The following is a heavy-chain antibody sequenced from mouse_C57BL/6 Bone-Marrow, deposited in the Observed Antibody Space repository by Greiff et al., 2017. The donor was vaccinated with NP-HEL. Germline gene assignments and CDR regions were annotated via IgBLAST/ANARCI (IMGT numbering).Heavy chain of an antibody. V-gene: IGHV1-81*01. Sequence: QVQLQQSGAELVRPGASVKLSCKASGYTFTSYGISWVKQRTGQGLEWIGEIYTRSGNTYYQEKFKGKVTMTADKSPSTAYMKRRSLTAEDSAVYFCAKSGYYVSWFAYWGQGTLVTVSA. D-gene: IGHD1-1*01. CDR2: IYTRSGNT. CDR1: GYTFTSYG. CDR3: AKSGYYVSWFAY. J-gene: IGHJ3*01.